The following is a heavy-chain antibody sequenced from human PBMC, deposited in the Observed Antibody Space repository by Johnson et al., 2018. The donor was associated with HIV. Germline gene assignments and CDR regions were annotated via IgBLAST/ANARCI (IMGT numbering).Heavy chain of an antibody. CDR2: ISYDGST. CDR3: AKSRAGGDYDAFDI. J-gene: IGHJ3*02. Sequence: QVQVVESGGGVVQPGRSLRLSCAASGFTFSNYAMHWVRQAPGKGLEWVAVISYDGSTYYTDSVKGRFTISRDNSKNTLYLQVNSLRAEDTAIYYCAKSRAGGDYDAFDIWGQGTMVTVSS. CDR1: GFTFSNYA. D-gene: IGHD2-21*01. V-gene: IGHV3-30-3*02.